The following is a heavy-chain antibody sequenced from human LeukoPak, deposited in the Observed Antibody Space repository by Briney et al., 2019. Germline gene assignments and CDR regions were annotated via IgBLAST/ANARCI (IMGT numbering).Heavy chain of an antibody. CDR3: ARENYYMDV. J-gene: IGHJ6*03. CDR1: RFTFSDYY. Sequence: GGSLRLSCAASRFTFSDYYMTWVRQAPGRGLEWVANIKEDGSEKNYVDSVKGRFTISRDNAKNSVYLLLNSLTPEDTAVYYCARENYYMDVWGKGTTVTISS. V-gene: IGHV3-7*01. CDR2: IKEDGSEK.